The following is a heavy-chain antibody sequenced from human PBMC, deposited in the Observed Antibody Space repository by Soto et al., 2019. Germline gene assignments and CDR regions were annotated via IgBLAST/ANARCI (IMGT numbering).Heavy chain of an antibody. Sequence: QVQLQESGPGLVKPSETLSLTCTVSGGSISSYYWSWIRQPPGKGLEWIGYIYYRGSTNYNPPLKRRATMTIXXPXSXXSLRLGSVTAADTGVYYCAGVIGGYDYYYYCSMDVWGRGTTVTVS. V-gene: IGHV4-59*01. CDR2: IYYRGST. CDR1: GGSISSYY. J-gene: IGHJ6*02. D-gene: IGHD5-12*01. CDR3: AGVIGGYDYYYYCSMDV.